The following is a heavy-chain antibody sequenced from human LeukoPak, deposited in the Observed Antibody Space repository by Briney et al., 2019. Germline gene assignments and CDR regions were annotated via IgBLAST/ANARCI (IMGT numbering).Heavy chain of an antibody. CDR1: GFTVSSNY. CDR2: IKSKTDGGTT. Sequence: TGGSLRLSCAASGFTVSSNYMSWVRQAPGKGLEWVGRIKSKTDGGTTDYAAPVKGRFTISRDDSKNTLYLQMNSLKTEDTAVYYCTTLFIDGYIAYWGQGTLVTVSS. CDR3: TTLFIDGYIAY. J-gene: IGHJ4*02. V-gene: IGHV3-15*01. D-gene: IGHD3-16*02.